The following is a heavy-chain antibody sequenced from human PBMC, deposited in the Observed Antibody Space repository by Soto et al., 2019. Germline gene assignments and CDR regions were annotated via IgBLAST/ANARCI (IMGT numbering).Heavy chain of an antibody. D-gene: IGHD5-18*01. J-gene: IGHJ4*02. CDR3: TRRRDWTAMDPLDY. CDR2: IRSKVNTYAT. CDR1: GFTFSDSA. V-gene: IGHV3-73*02. Sequence: EVQLVESGGGLVQPGGSLKLSCAASGFTFSDSAIHWVRQASGKGLEWVGRIRSKVNTYATIYAASVKGRFTISRDDSMNTASLQMDSLESEDTAVYYCTRRRDWTAMDPLDYWGQGTLVTVSS.